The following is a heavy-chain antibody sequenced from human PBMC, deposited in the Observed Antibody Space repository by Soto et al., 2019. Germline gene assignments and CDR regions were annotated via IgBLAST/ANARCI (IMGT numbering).Heavy chain of an antibody. CDR2: INPMFNST. J-gene: IGHJ4*02. V-gene: IGHV1-69*01. D-gene: IGHD3-9*01. Sequence: QVQLVQSGAEVKKPGSSVKVSCEAPGGTFDHAAITWVRQAPGQGLEWVGWINPMFNSTHYAQKFQGRFTITADAVTSTAFMELRGLTSDDTAVYYCARQIFAADYWGQGTLLVVSS. CDR3: ARQIFAADY. CDR1: GGTFDHAA.